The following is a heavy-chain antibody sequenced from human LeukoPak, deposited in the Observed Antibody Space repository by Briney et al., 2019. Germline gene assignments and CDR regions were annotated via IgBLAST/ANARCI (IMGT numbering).Heavy chain of an antibody. V-gene: IGHV4-34*01. CDR3: ARGRGYYYDSSGYYTFDY. J-gene: IGHJ4*02. CDR2: INHSGST. D-gene: IGHD3-22*01. Sequence: SETLSLTCAVYGGSFSGYYWSWIRQPQGKGLEWIGEINHSGSTNYNPSLKSRVTISVDTSKNQFSLKLSSVTAADTAVYYCARGRGYYYDSSGYYTFDYWGQGTLVTVSS. CDR1: GGSFSGYY.